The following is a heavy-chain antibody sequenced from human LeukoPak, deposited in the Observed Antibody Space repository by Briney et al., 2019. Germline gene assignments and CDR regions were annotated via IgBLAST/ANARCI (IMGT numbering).Heavy chain of an antibody. D-gene: IGHD2-2*01. CDR2: IKSKTDGGTT. CDR1: GFTFSNAW. V-gene: IGHV3-15*01. J-gene: IGHJ5*02. CDR3: AKMGVVGPLKDNWFDP. Sequence: GGSLRLSCAASGFTFSNAWMSWVRQAPGKGLEWVGRIKSKTDGGTTDYAAPVKGRFAISRDDSKNTLYLQMNSLRAEDTAVYYCAKMGVVGPLKDNWFDPWGQGTLVTVSS.